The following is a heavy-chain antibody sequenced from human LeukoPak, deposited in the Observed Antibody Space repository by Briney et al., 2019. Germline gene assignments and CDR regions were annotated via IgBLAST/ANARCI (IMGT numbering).Heavy chain of an antibody. CDR1: GFTVSSNY. CDR2: IYSGGST. J-gene: IGHJ6*03. D-gene: IGHD3-22*01. V-gene: IGHV3-66*01. Sequence: GGSLRLSCAASGFTVSSNYMSWVRQAPGKGLEWVSVIYSGGSTYYADSVKGRFTISRDNSKNTLYLQMNSLRAEDTAVYYCAKAQGLLSDSSGYYYYYYMDVWGKGTTVTISS. CDR3: AKAQGLLSDSSGYYYYYYMDV.